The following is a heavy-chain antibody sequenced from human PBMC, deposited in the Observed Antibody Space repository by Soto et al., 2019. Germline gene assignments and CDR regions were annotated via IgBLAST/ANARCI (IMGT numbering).Heavy chain of an antibody. J-gene: IGHJ4*02. CDR1: GGTFSSCT. CDR3: ARGNSGYDFDYFDY. Sequence: QVQLVQFGAEVKKPGSSVKVSCKASGGTFSSCTISWVRQAHGQGLEWMGSIIPILGIANYAQNFQGRVTMTADKSTSTAYMHLSSLRSDDTAVYYCARGNSGYDFDYFDYWGQGTLVTVSS. V-gene: IGHV1-69*02. CDR2: IIPILGIA. D-gene: IGHD5-12*01.